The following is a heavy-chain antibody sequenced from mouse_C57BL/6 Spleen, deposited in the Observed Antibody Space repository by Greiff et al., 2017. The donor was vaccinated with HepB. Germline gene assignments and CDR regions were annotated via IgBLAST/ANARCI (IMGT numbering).Heavy chain of an antibody. Sequence: VQLQQPGAELVMPGASVKLSCKASGYTFTSYWMHWVKQRPGQGLEWIGELDPSDSYTNYNQKFKGKSTLTVDKSSSTAYMQLSSLTSEDSAVYYCARGSYYGSSSWFAYWGQGTLVTVSA. CDR3: ARGSYYGSSSWFAY. CDR1: GYTFTSYW. J-gene: IGHJ3*01. V-gene: IGHV1-69*01. CDR2: LDPSDSYT. D-gene: IGHD1-1*01.